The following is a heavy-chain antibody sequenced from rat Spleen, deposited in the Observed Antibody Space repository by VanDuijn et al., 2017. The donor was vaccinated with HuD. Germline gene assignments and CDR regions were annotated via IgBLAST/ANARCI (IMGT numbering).Heavy chain of an antibody. CDR3: ASPSY. Sequence: VQLVESGGGLVQPGRSLKLSCAASGFTFSDYAMAWVRQAPKKGLEWVARIKPKSNNYATDYTESVKGRFTISRDDSKSSIYLQMNNLNEEDTAIYYCASPSYWGQGTLVTVSS. CDR1: GFTFSDYA. V-gene: IGHV6-6*01. CDR2: IKPKSNNYAT. J-gene: IGHJ3*01.